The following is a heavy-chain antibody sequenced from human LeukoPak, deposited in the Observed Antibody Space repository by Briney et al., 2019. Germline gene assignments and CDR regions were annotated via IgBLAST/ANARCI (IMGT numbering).Heavy chain of an antibody. J-gene: IGHJ4*02. D-gene: IGHD6-19*01. Sequence: ASVKVSCKASGYTFTSYGISWVRQAPGQGLEWMGWISAYNGNTNYAQKLQGRVTMTTDTSTSTAYMKLRSLRSDDTAVYYCARASPAVAAHRSDYWGQGTLVTVSS. CDR2: ISAYNGNT. CDR1: GYTFTSYG. V-gene: IGHV1-18*01. CDR3: ARASPAVAAHRSDY.